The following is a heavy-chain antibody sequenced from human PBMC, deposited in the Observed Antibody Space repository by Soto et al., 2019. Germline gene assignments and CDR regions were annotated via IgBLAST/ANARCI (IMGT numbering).Heavy chain of an antibody. Sequence: GGSLRLSCAASGFTFSNAWMSWVRQAPGKGLEWVGRIKSKTDGGTTDYAAPVKGRFTISRDDSKNTLYLQMNSLKTEDTAVYYCTSTHSGYDFLGYWGQGTLVTVSS. CDR2: IKSKTDGGTT. CDR3: TSTHSGYDFLGY. V-gene: IGHV3-15*01. CDR1: GFTFSNAW. J-gene: IGHJ4*02. D-gene: IGHD5-12*01.